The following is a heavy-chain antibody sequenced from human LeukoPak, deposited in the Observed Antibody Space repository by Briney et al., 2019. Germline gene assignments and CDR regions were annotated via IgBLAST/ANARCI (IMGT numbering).Heavy chain of an antibody. CDR1: GFTFSSYE. Sequence: GGSLRLSCAASGFTFSSYEMNWVRQAPGKGLEWVSYISSSGSTIYYADSVKGRFTISRDNAKNSLYLQMNSLRAEDTAVYYCARDMIPAAIYSYYYGMDVWGQGTTVTVSS. J-gene: IGHJ6*02. CDR2: ISSSGSTI. D-gene: IGHD2-2*01. V-gene: IGHV3-48*03. CDR3: ARDMIPAAIYSYYYGMDV.